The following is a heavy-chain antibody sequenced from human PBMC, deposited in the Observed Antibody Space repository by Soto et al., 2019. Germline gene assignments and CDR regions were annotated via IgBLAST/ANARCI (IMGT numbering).Heavy chain of an antibody. CDR1: GGSIDSSNYL. V-gene: IGHV4-39*01. J-gene: IGHJ4*02. D-gene: IGHD2-2*01. CDR2: IYYGRAT. Sequence: QLQLQESGPGLVKPSETLSLTCTVSGGSIDSSNYLWGWIRQPPGKGLEWIENIYYGRATYYNPSLQSRVAMSAETSKNQFALEVRSVTAADTAVYFCARLRTTRGFDYWGQGTLVTVSS. CDR3: ARLRTTRGFDY.